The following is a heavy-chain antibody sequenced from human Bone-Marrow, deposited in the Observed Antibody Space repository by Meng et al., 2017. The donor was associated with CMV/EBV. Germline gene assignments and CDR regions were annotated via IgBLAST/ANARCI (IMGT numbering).Heavy chain of an antibody. Sequence: GESLKISCAASGFTFSNAWMSWVRQVQGKGLEWVGRIESHSDGGTTEDDAPVKGRFTISRDDSKKSLFLHMNSLKTEDTAVYYCTTDMAETITSVDGVITYFDHWGQGTLVTVSS. V-gene: IGHV3-15*04. CDR3: TTDMAETITSVDGVITYFDH. J-gene: IGHJ4*02. D-gene: IGHD3-3*01. CDR1: GFTFSNAW. CDR2: IESHSDGGTT.